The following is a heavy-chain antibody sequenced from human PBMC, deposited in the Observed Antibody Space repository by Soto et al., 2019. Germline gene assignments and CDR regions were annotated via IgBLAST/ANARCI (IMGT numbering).Heavy chain of an antibody. CDR1: GYTFTNFG. J-gene: IGHJ4*02. CDR2: ISAYNGNK. Sequence: QVQLVQSGAEVKKPGASVKVSCKASGYTFTNFGISWVRQAPGQGLEWMGWISAYNGNKNHAQKFQGRVTMTTDTSTSTAYMEVRTLRFDDTAVYDCATGGTPIDYWGQGTLVTVSS. V-gene: IGHV1-18*01. CDR3: ATGGTPIDY. D-gene: IGHD3-16*01.